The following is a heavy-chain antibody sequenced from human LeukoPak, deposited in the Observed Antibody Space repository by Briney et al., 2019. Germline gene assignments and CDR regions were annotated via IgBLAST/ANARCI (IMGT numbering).Heavy chain of an antibody. CDR3: AKDDKGLLWFGEFNY. J-gene: IGHJ4*02. Sequence: GGSQRLSCAASGFTLGSYGRHWVRQAPGKGLERVAFIRYDGSNKYYADSVKGRFTISRDNSKNTLYLQMNSLRAEDTAVYYCAKDDKGLLWFGEFNYWGQGTLVTVSS. V-gene: IGHV3-30*02. CDR1: GFTLGSYG. D-gene: IGHD3-10*01. CDR2: IRYDGSNK.